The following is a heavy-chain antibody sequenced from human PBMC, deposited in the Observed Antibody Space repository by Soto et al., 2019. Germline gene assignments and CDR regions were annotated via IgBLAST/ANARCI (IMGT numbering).Heavy chain of an antibody. CDR3: AGRDGRWLPYCSDY. CDR2: ISGAGDNE. J-gene: IGHJ4*02. V-gene: IGHV3-23*01. Sequence: RLSCAASGVTFSNYAMSTFRQAPGTGLECISHISGAGDNEYYEDSGKRLFTLSRDNSKHTLHLKMSPLGADDTAVYYCAGRDGRWLPYCSDYWGQGTLVTVSS. CDR1: GVTFSNYA. D-gene: IGHD3-22*01.